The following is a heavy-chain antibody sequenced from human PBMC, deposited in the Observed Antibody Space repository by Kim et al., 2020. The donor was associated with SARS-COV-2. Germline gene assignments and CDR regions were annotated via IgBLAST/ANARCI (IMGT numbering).Heavy chain of an antibody. Sequence: GGSLRLSCAASGFTFSSYAMHWVRQAPGKGLEWVAVISYDGSNKYYADSVKGRFTISRDNSKNTLYLQMNSLRAEDTAVYYCARNGETLDYWGQGTLVTVSS. CDR1: GFTFSSYA. D-gene: IGHD3-10*01. CDR2: ISYDGSNK. V-gene: IGHV3-30-3*01. CDR3: ARNGETLDY. J-gene: IGHJ4*02.